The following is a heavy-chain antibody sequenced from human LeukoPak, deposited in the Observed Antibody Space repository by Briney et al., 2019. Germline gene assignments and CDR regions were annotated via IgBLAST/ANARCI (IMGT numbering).Heavy chain of an antibody. J-gene: IGHJ4*02. CDR3: ARREWTLYYFDH. CDR1: GFTFSSYS. D-gene: IGHD3-3*01. CDR2: ISSSSNTI. Sequence: GGSLRLSCAASGFTFSSYSMNWVRQAPGKGLEWVSYISSSSNTIYYADSVKGRFTISRDNAKNSLCLQMNSLRAEDTAVYYCARREWTLYYFDHWGQGTLVTVSS. V-gene: IGHV3-48*01.